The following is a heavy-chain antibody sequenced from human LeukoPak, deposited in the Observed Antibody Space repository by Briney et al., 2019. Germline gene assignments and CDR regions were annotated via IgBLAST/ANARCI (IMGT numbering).Heavy chain of an antibody. Sequence: SETLSLTCAVYGGSFGGYYWSWIRRPPGKGLEWIGEINHSGSTNYNPSLKSRVTISVDTSKNQFSLKLSSVTAADTAVYYCARGVVVPAAIRSDAFDIWGQGTMVTVSS. V-gene: IGHV4-34*01. CDR3: ARGVVVPAAIRSDAFDI. CDR2: INHSGST. J-gene: IGHJ3*02. CDR1: GGSFGGYY. D-gene: IGHD2-2*01.